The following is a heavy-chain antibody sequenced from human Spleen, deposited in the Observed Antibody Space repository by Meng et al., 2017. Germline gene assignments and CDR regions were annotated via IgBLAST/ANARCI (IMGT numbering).Heavy chain of an antibody. CDR2: IWYDGSNK. Sequence: GESLKISCAASGFTFSSYGMHWVRQAPGKGLEWVAVIWYDGSNKYYADSVKGRFTISRDNSKNTVYLRMHSLRVKDTAVYYCARSLQYYVPDFWGQGTLVTVSS. CDR3: ARSLQYYVPDF. D-gene: IGHD3-16*01. J-gene: IGHJ4*02. CDR1: GFTFSSYG. V-gene: IGHV3-33*01.